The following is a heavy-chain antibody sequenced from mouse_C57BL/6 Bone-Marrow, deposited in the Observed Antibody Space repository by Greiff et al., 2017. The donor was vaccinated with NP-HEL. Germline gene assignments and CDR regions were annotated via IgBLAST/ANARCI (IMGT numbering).Heavy chain of an antibody. CDR1: GYTFTSYG. V-gene: IGHV1-81*01. D-gene: IGHD2-3*01. CDR3: ARWDGYLYYFDY. CDR2: IYPRSGNT. Sequence: VKLVESGAELARPGASVKLSCKASGYTFTSYGISWVKQRTGQGLEWIGEIYPRSGNTYYNEKFKGKATLTADKSSGTAYMELRSLTSEDSAVYFCARWDGYLYYFDYWGQGTTLTVSS. J-gene: IGHJ2*01.